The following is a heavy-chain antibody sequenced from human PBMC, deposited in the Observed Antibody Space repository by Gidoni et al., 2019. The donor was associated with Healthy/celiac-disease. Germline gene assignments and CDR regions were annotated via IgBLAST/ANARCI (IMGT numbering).Heavy chain of an antibody. D-gene: IGHD3-10*01. V-gene: IGHV3-30*18. CDR1: GFTFSGHG. CDR2: ISYDGSNK. Sequence: QVQLVESGGGVVQPGRSLRLPCAASGFTFSGHGMPWVRQAPGKGLGWVAVISYDGSNKYYADSVKGRFTISRDNSKNTLYLQMNSLRAEDTAVYYCAKDQAGATMVRGVIYYWGQGTLVTVSS. CDR3: AKDQAGATMVRGVIYY. J-gene: IGHJ4*02.